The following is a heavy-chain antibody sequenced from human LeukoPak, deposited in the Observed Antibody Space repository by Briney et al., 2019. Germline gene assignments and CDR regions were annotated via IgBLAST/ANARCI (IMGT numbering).Heavy chain of an antibody. CDR3: ARWGGTRQYYFDY. CDR2: TRFDGSIK. V-gene: IGHV3-33*01. CDR1: GFIFSDYG. J-gene: IGHJ4*02. D-gene: IGHD1-1*01. Sequence: GGSLRLSCAVSGFIFSDYGFHWVRQAPGKGLEWVAVTRFDGSIKQYADSVKGRFTISRDDSKNTLYQQMNFLKSEDTAVYYCARWGGTRQYYFDYWGQGTLVTVSS.